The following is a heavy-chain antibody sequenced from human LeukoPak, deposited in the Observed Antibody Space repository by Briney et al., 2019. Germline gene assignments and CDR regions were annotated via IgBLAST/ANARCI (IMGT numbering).Heavy chain of an antibody. V-gene: IGHV6-1*01. CDR2: TYYRSRWYN. D-gene: IGHD3-22*01. CDR3: ARVTSWGVYYYDSSGYYGAFDI. CDR1: GDGVSSNSAA. J-gene: IGHJ3*02. Sequence: SQTLSLTCAISGDGVSSNSAAWNWIRQSPSRGLEWLGRTYYRSRWYNDYAVSVKSRITINPDTSKNQFSLQLNSVTPEDTAVYYCARVTSWGVYYYDSSGYYGAFDIWGQGTMVTVSS.